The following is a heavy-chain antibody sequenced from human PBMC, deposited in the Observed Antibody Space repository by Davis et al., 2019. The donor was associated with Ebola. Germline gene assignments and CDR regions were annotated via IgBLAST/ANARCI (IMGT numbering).Heavy chain of an antibody. J-gene: IGHJ6*02. CDR1: GGSISSYY. D-gene: IGHD4-17*01. CDR3: AKCLYGDYYYYGMDV. CDR2: IYYSGST. V-gene: IGHV4-59*01. Sequence: SETLSLTCTVSGGSISSYYWSWIRQPPGKGLEWIGYIYYSGSTNYNPSLKSRVTISVDTSKNQFSLKLSSVTAVDTAVYYCAKCLYGDYYYYGMDVWGQGTTVTVSS.